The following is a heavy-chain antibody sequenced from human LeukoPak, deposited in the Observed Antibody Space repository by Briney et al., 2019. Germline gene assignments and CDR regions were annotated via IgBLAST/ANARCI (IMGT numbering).Heavy chain of an antibody. J-gene: IGHJ4*02. Sequence: GGSLRLSCAASGFTFTSYGMSWVRQAPGKGLEWISAISGGGVSTYYADSVKGRFTISRDNSKNTLYLQMNSLSAEDTAIYYCAKWGDYDVLTGYYDSDYWGQGTLVTVSS. CDR2: ISGGGVST. V-gene: IGHV3-23*01. CDR3: AKWGDYDVLTGYYDSDY. CDR1: GFTFTSYG. D-gene: IGHD3-9*01.